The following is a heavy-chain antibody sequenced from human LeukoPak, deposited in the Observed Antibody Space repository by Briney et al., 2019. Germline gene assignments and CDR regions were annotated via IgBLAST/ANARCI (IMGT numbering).Heavy chain of an antibody. J-gene: IGHJ4*02. CDR1: GFTFSSYG. Sequence: GGSLRLSCAASGFTFSSYGMHWVRQAPGKGLEGVAVISYDGSNKYYADSVKGRFTISRDNSKNTLYLQMNSLRAEDTAVYYCAKDSPGWELLLAYWGQGTLVTVSS. CDR2: ISYDGSNK. CDR3: AKDSPGWELLLAY. D-gene: IGHD1-26*01. V-gene: IGHV3-30*18.